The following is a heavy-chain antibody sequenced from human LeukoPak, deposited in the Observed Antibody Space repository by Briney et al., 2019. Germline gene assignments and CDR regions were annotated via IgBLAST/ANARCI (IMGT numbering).Heavy chain of an antibody. V-gene: IGHV4-30-4*07. CDR3: ARVHITMVRGAAYPPWLDP. CDR1: GGSISSGGYS. D-gene: IGHD3-10*01. CDR2: IYYSGST. Sequence: SQTLSLTCAVSGGSISSGGYSWSWIRQPPGKGLEWIGYIYYSGSTNYNPSLKSRVTISVDTSKNQFSLKLSSVTAADTAVYYCARVHITMVRGAAYPPWLDPWGQGTLVTVSS. J-gene: IGHJ5*02.